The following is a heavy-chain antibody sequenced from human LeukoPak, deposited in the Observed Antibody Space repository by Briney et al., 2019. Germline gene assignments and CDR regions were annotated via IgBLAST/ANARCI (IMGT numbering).Heavy chain of an antibody. D-gene: IGHD3-3*01. CDR2: ISGSGGST. CDR3: ANGREIFANVDY. CDR1: GFIFGSYW. V-gene: IGHV3-23*01. J-gene: IGHJ4*02. Sequence: PGGSLRLSCAASGFIFGSYWMTWLRQAPGKGLEWVSVISGSGGSTHYADSVKGRFTISRDNSKNTLYLQMNSLRADDTAVYYCANGREIFANVDYWGQGTPVTVSS.